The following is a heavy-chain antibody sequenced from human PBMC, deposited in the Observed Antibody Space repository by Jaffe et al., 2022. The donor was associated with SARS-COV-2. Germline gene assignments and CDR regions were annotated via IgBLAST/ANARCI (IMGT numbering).Heavy chain of an antibody. CDR1: GGSISSGSYY. Sequence: QVQLQESGPGLVKPSQTLSLTCTVSGGSISSGSYYWSWIRQPAGKGLEWIGRIYTSGSTNYNPSLKSRVTISVDTSKNQFSLKLSSVTAADTAVYYCARGHGSGFNWFDPWGQGTLVTVSS. CDR2: IYTSGST. V-gene: IGHV4-61*02. J-gene: IGHJ5*02. CDR3: ARGHGSGFNWFDP. D-gene: IGHD3-10*01.